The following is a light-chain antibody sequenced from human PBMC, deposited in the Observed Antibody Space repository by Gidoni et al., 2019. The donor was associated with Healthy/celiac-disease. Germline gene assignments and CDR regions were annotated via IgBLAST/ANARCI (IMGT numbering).Light chain of an antibody. CDR1: QSISSY. V-gene: IGKV1-39*01. CDR3: QQRYSTLMYT. Sequence: DIQMTQSPSSLSPPVGDSVTITCRASQSISSYLNWYQQKQGRAPKLLIYAASSLQSGVPSRISGRGSGTEFTLTISSLQPEDFATNYCQQRYSTLMYTFGQGTKLEIK. CDR2: AAS. J-gene: IGKJ2*01.